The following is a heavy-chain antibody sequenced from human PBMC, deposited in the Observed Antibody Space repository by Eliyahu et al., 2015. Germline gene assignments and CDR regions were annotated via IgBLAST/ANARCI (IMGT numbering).Heavy chain of an antibody. CDR2: INPNSGGT. Sequence: QVQLVQSGAEVKKPGASVKVSCKASGYTFTGYYXHWVRQAPGQGLEWXGWINPNSGGTNXAQKFQGRVXMTRDTSISTAYMELSRLRSDDTAVYYCARVSKGXSSDLAYFDYWGQGTLVTVSS. CDR1: GYTFTGYY. V-gene: IGHV1-2*02. CDR3: ARVSKGXSSDLAYFDY. D-gene: IGHD6-19*01. J-gene: IGHJ4*02.